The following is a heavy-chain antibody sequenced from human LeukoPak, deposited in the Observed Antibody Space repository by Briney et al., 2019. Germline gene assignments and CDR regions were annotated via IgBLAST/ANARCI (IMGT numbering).Heavy chain of an antibody. Sequence: SETLSLTCAVYGGSFSGYYWSWIRQPPGKGLEWIGEINHSGSTNYNPSLKSRVTISVDTSKNQFSLKLSSLTAADTAVYYCARHGYNPVGFDIWGQGTVVTVSS. CDR1: GGSFSGYY. D-gene: IGHD5-24*01. CDR3: ARHGYNPVGFDI. V-gene: IGHV4-34*01. J-gene: IGHJ3*02. CDR2: INHSGST.